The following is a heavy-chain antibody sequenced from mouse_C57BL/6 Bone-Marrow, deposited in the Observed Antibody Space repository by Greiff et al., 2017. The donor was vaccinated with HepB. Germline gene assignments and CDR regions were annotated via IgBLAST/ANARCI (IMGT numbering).Heavy chain of an antibody. CDR2: INPSNGGT. Sequence: LVESGTELVKPGASVKLSCKASGYTFTSYWMHWVKQRPGQGLEWIGNINPSNGGTNYNEKFKSKATLTVDKSSSTAYMQLSSLTSEDSAVYYCARSGDYDDYAMDYWGQGTSVTVSS. D-gene: IGHD2-4*01. CDR1: GYTFTSYW. CDR3: ARSGDYDDYAMDY. V-gene: IGHV1-53*01. J-gene: IGHJ4*01.